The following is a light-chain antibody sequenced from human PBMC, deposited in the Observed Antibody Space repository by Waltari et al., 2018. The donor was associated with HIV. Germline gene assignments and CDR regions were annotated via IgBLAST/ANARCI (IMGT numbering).Light chain of an antibody. V-gene: IGLV2-23*02. Sequence: QSALTQAASVSASLGQSINISCTATTSEIDTYNLVSWYQHHPGNAPKLILYEVNKRPSGVSNRFSGSRSGNTTSLTITGLLADDEADYYCCSCSVTNSLWVFGGGTKVTVV. CDR1: TSEIDTYNL. CDR3: CSCSVTNSLWV. J-gene: IGLJ3*02. CDR2: EVN.